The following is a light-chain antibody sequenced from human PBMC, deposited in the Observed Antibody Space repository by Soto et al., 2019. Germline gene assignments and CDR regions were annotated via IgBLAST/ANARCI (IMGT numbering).Light chain of an antibody. V-gene: IGKV1-33*01. CDR2: DAS. J-gene: IGKJ5*01. Sequence: DIQMTQSPSSLSASVGDRVTITCQASQDISNYLNWYQQKPGKAPKLLIYDASNLETGVPSRFSGSGSGTDFTFTISSLQPEDIGTYYCQQYDNHPPTFGQGTRLEIK. CDR1: QDISNY. CDR3: QQYDNHPPT.